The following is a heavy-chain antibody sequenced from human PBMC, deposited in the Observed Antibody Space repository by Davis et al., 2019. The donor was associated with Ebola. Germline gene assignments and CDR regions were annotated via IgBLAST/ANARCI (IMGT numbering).Heavy chain of an antibody. V-gene: IGHV3-9*01. D-gene: IGHD2-2*01. CDR1: GFTFDDYA. Sequence: PGGSLRLSCAASGFTFDDYAMHWVRQAPGKGLEWVSGVSWNSGSIVYADSVKGRFTISRDNAKNSLYLQMSSLRAEDTAVYYCARVGSSTSLDYWGQGTLVTVSS. J-gene: IGHJ4*02. CDR3: ARVGSSTSLDY. CDR2: VSWNSGSI.